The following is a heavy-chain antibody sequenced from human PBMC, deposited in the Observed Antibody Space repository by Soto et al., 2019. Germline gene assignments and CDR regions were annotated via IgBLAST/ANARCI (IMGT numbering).Heavy chain of an antibody. D-gene: IGHD1-26*01. Sequence: AGGSLRLSCVVSGFTFSHYAMHWVRQAPGKGLEWVTSIQFDGSTKYYADSVKGRFTISRDNSKNTLFLQTDSLRVEDTAVYYCAKAAGGSSRGPPERWGQGTLVTVSS. CDR2: IQFDGSTK. J-gene: IGHJ4*02. V-gene: IGHV3-30*02. CDR3: AKAAGGSSRGPPER. CDR1: GFTFSHYA.